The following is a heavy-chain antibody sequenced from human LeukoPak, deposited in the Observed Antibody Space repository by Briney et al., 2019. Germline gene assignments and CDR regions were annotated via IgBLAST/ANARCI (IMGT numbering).Heavy chain of an antibody. D-gene: IGHD5-12*01. V-gene: IGHV3-30-3*01. J-gene: IGHJ4*02. CDR2: ISYDGSNK. Sequence: ARSLRLSCAASGFTFSSYAMHWVRQAPGKGLEWVAVISYDGSNKYYADSVKGRFTISRDNSKNTLYLQMNSLRAEDTAVYYCASAYGGYSDYWGQGTLVTVSS. CDR1: GFTFSSYA. CDR3: ASAYGGYSDY.